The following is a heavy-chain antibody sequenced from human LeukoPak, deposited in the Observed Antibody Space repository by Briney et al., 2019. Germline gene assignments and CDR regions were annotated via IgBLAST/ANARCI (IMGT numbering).Heavy chain of an antibody. J-gene: IGHJ4*02. V-gene: IGHV4-39*01. CDR3: ARVGFWSGSNYFDF. CDR1: GGSISSSSYY. Sequence: SETMSLTCTVSGGSISSSSYYWGWIRQPPGTGLEWIGSSYYSGSTYYNPSLKSRVTISVGTSKNQFSLKLTSVTAADTAVYYCARVGFWSGSNYFDFWGQGTLVTVST. D-gene: IGHD3-3*01. CDR2: SYYSGST.